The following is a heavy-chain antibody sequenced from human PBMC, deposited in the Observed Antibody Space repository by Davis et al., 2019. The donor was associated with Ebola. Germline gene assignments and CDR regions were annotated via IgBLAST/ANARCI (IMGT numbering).Heavy chain of an antibody. CDR3: ARGPLSWFDP. CDR2: ISAYNGNT. CDR1: GGTFSSYA. V-gene: IGHV1-18*01. Sequence: AASVKVSCKASGGTFSSYAISWVRQAPGQGLEWMGWISAYNGNTNYAQKLQGRVTMTTDTSTSTAYMELRSLRSDDTAVYYCARGPLSWFDPWGQGTLVTVSS. J-gene: IGHJ5*02.